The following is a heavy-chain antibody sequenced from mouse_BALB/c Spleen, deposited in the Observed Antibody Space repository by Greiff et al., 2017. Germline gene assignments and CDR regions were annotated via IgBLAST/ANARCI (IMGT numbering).Heavy chain of an antibody. Sequence: EVKLMESGGGLVQPGGSRKLSCAASGFTFSSFGMHWVRQAPEKGLEWVAYISSGSSTIYYADTVKGRFTISRDNPKNTLFLQMTSLRSEDTAMYYCARKDYGSRGFAYWGQGTLVTVSA. CDR2: ISSGSSTI. V-gene: IGHV5-17*02. CDR1: GFTFSSFG. CDR3: ARKDYGSRGFAY. D-gene: IGHD1-1*01. J-gene: IGHJ3*01.